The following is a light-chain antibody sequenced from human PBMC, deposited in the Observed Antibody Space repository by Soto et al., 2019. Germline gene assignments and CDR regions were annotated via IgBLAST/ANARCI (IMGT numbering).Light chain of an antibody. CDR2: KAS. J-gene: IGKJ5*01. Sequence: DIQMTQSRSTLSASVGERVTITCRASQSISAWLAWYQQKPGKAPKLLIYKASNVESGVPSRFSGSGSGTEFTLTISSLQPDDFATYYCQQYHSYPLTFGQGTRLEIK. V-gene: IGKV1-5*03. CDR1: QSISAW. CDR3: QQYHSYPLT.